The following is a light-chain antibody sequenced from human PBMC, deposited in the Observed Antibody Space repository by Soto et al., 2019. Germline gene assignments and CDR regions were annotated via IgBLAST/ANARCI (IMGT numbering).Light chain of an antibody. J-gene: IGKJ1*01. Sequence: EIVMTQSPATLSVSPGERATLPCRASQSVSSNLAWYQQKPGQAPRLLIYGASSRATGIPDRFSGSGSGTDFTLTISRLEPEDFAVYYCQQYGSSPWTFGQGTKV. V-gene: IGKV3-20*01. CDR2: GAS. CDR1: QSVSSN. CDR3: QQYGSSPWT.